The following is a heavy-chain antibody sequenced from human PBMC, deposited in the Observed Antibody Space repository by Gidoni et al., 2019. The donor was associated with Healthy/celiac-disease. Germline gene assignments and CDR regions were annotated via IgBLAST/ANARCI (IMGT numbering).Heavy chain of an antibody. D-gene: IGHD3-3*01. Sequence: QVQLVQSGAEVKKPGASVKVSCKASGYTFTGYYMHWVRQAPGQGLEWMGWINPNSGGTNYAQKFQGWVTMTRDTSISTAYMELSRLRSDDTAVYYCARGGDDFWSGYYYYGMDVWGQGTTVTVSS. V-gene: IGHV1-2*04. CDR3: ARGGDDFWSGYYYYGMDV. CDR2: INPNSGGT. J-gene: IGHJ6*02. CDR1: GYTFTGYY.